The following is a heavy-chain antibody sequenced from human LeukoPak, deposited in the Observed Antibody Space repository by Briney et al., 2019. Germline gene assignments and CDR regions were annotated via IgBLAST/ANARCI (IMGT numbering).Heavy chain of an antibody. CDR3: ARDGGCSSTSCLFDY. V-gene: IGHV4-30-4*08. Sequence: PSQTLSLTCTVSGGSISSGDYCWSWIRQPPGKGLEWIGYIYYSGSTYYNPSLKSRVTISVDTSKNQFSLKLSSVTAADTAVYYCARDGGCSSTSCLFDYWGQGTLVTVSS. D-gene: IGHD2-2*01. CDR1: GGSISSGDYC. J-gene: IGHJ4*02. CDR2: IYYSGST.